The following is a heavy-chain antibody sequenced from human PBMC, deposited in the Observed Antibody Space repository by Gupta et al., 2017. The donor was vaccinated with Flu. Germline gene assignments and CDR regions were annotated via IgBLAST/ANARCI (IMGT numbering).Heavy chain of an antibody. Sequence: YGAASGFTFSSYAMHWVRQAPGKGLEYVSAISSNGGSTYYANSVKGRFTISRDNSKNTLYLQMGSLRAEDMAVYYCARVTGGGSYNSPLEYWGQ. V-gene: IGHV3-64*01. D-gene: IGHD1-26*01. J-gene: IGHJ4*02. CDR1: GFTFSSYA. CDR2: ISSNGGST. CDR3: ARVTGGGSYNSPLEY.